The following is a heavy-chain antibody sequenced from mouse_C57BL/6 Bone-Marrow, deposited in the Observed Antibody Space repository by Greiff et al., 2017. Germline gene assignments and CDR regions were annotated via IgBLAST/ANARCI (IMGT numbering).Heavy chain of an antibody. Sequence: VQGVESGAELVRPGASVTLSCKASGYTFTDYEMHWVKQTPVHGLEWIGAIDPETGGTAYNQKFKGKAILTADKSSSTAYMELRSLTSEDSAVYYCTGYGNYDAYWGQGTLVTVSA. CDR3: TGYGNYDAY. V-gene: IGHV1-15*01. CDR1: GYTFTDYE. CDR2: IDPETGGT. J-gene: IGHJ3*01. D-gene: IGHD2-1*01.